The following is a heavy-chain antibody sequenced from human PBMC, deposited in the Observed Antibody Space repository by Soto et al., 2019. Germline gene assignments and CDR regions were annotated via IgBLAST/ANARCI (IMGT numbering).Heavy chain of an antibody. V-gene: IGHV3-33*01. CDR3: ARDSYGDYDLDI. CDR2: IWYDGSNK. CDR1: GFTFSSYG. J-gene: IGHJ3*02. Sequence: QVQLVESGGGVVQPGRSLRLSCAASGFTFSSYGMHWVRQAPGKGLEWVAVIWYDGSNKYYADSVKGLLTISRDNSKNTLYLQMNSLRAEDTAVYYCARDSYGDYDLDIWGQGTIVTVSS. D-gene: IGHD4-17*01.